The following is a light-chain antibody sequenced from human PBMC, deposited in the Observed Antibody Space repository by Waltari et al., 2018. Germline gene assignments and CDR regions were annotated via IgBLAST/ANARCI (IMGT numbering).Light chain of an antibody. CDR2: AAS. Sequence: DIQMTQSPSSRSASVGDRVTITCRASQRISSHLNWYQQKPRKAHKLLIHAASSLQSDVPSRFSGSGSGTDFTLTIIRLKPEDFATYYGQQSYSTPLTFGGGTKVEIK. CDR3: QQSYSTPLT. V-gene: IGKV1-39*01. J-gene: IGKJ4*01. CDR1: QRISSH.